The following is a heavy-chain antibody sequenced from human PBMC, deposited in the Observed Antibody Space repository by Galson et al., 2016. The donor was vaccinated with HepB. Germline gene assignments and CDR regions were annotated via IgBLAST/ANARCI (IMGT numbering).Heavy chain of an antibody. D-gene: IGHD2-15*01. Sequence: SETLSLTCAVSGGSVSSNYWWTWVRQPPGQGLEWIGEIFHSGSTNYNPSLKSRVTISLDKSKDQFPLKLNSVTAADTAVYYCAIFDLGYCSGGSCSHWGQGILVTVSS. V-gene: IGHV4-4*02. CDR1: GGSVSSNYW. J-gene: IGHJ4*02. CDR2: IFHSGST. CDR3: AIFDLGYCSGGSCSH.